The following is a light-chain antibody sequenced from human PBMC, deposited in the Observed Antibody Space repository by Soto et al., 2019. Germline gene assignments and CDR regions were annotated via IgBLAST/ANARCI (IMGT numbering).Light chain of an antibody. Sequence: QSALTQPRSVSGSPGQSVTISCTGTSSDVGGYNYVSWYQQHPGKAPKLVIYDVSKRPSGVPDRFSGSKSANTASLTISGLQAEDEADYYCCSYAGNSLWVFGGRTKVTVL. V-gene: IGLV2-11*01. CDR1: SSDVGGYNY. CDR3: CSYAGNSLWV. J-gene: IGLJ3*02. CDR2: DVS.